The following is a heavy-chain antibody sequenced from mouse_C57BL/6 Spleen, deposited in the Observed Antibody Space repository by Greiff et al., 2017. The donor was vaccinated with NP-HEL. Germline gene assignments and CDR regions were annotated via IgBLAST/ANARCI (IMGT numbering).Heavy chain of an antibody. J-gene: IGHJ4*01. CDR2: IDPETGGT. D-gene: IGHD1-1*01. V-gene: IGHV1-15*01. CDR1: GYTFTDYE. CDR3: TRYGYYGIYYAMDY. Sequence: QVQLKQSGAELVRPGASVTLSCKASGYTFTDYEMHWVKQTPVHGLEWIGAIDPETGGTAYNQTFKGKAILTADKSSSTAYMELRSLTSEDSAVYYCTRYGYYGIYYAMDYWGQGTSVTVSS.